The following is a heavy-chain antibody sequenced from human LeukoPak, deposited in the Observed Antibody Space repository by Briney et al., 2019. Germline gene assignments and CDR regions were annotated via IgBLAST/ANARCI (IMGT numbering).Heavy chain of an antibody. CDR2: IWYDGSNK. CDR3: AVYCTITTCKGFDY. J-gene: IGHJ4*02. D-gene: IGHD2-2*01. V-gene: IGHV3-33*01. Sequence: GGSLRLSCAASGFTFSSYGMHWVRQAPGKGLEWVAVIWYDGSNKYYADSVKGRFTISRDNSKNTLDLQMNSLRGEDTAVYYCAVYCTITTCKGFDYWGQGTLVTVSS. CDR1: GFTFSSYG.